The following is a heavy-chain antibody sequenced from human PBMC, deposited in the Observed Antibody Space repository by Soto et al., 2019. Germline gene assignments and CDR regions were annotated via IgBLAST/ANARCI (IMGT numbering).Heavy chain of an antibody. D-gene: IGHD4-17*01. Sequence: QVQLQQWGAGLLKPSETLSLTCGVYGGSFSGNYWSWIRQPPGEGLEWIGEITPSGSTNYSPSLKSRATISADISKNEFSLKLTSVTAADTAVYYCARGHDGGGASWGQGTLVTVSS. CDR2: ITPSGST. CDR3: ARGHDGGGAS. V-gene: IGHV4-34*01. CDR1: GGSFSGNY. J-gene: IGHJ5*02.